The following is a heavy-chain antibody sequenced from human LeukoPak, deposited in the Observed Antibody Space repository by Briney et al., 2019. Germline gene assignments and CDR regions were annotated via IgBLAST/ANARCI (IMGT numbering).Heavy chain of an antibody. J-gene: IGHJ4*02. V-gene: IGHV5-51*01. Sequence: GESLKISCKGSGYSFTSYWIGWVRPMPGKGLEGMGIIYPGDSDTRYSPSFQGQVTISADKSISTAYLQWSSLKASDTAMYYCARRTYCSSTSCYVDYWGQGTLVTVSS. D-gene: IGHD2-2*01. CDR3: ARRTYCSSTSCYVDY. CDR1: GYSFTSYW. CDR2: IYPGDSDT.